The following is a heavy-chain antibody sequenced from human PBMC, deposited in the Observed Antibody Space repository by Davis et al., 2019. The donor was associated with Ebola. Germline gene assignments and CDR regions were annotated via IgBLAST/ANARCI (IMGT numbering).Heavy chain of an antibody. Sequence: GGSLRLSCAASGFNVSTKYLSWVRQAPGKGPEWVSVISTSDNTYYASSVKGRFTISRENSTNTLYLQMNSLRVEDTAVYYCARGWKAVPVFDSWGQGTLVTVSS. CDR2: ISTSDNT. V-gene: IGHV3-53*01. CDR1: GFNVSTKY. J-gene: IGHJ4*02. D-gene: IGHD1-1*01. CDR3: ARGWKAVPVFDS.